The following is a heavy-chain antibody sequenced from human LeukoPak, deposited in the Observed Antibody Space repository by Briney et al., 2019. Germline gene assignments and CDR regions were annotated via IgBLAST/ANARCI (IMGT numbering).Heavy chain of an antibody. J-gene: IGHJ4*02. CDR1: GGSISSYY. D-gene: IGHD5-24*01. CDR2: TYYSGSI. V-gene: IGHV4-59*01. Sequence: SETLSLTCTVSGGSISSYYWSWIRQPPGRGLEWIGYTYYSGSISYNPSLMSRVTFSVDTPKNQCSLNLTSVTAADTAVYYCARVNGYNIDYWGQGTLVTVSS. CDR3: ARVNGYNIDY.